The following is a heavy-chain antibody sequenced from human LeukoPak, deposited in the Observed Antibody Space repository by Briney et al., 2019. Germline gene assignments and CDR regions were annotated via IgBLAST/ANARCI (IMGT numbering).Heavy chain of an antibody. CDR3: ARGGYSSGWYMKGSYYYGMDV. Sequence: GGSLRLSCAASGFTFSSYSMNWVRQAPGKGLEWVSSISSSSSYIYYADPVKGRFTISRDNAKNSLYLQMNSLRAEDTAVYYCARGGYSSGWYMKGSYYYGMDVWGKGTTVTVSS. D-gene: IGHD6-19*01. V-gene: IGHV3-21*01. CDR2: ISSSSSYI. J-gene: IGHJ6*04. CDR1: GFTFSSYS.